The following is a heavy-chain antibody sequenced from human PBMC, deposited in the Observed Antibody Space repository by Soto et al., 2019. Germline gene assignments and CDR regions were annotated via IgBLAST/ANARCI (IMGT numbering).Heavy chain of an antibody. D-gene: IGHD3-22*01. CDR3: ARGNGGPVSGWGLGLGY. V-gene: IGHV4-59*01. CDR2: IYYSGST. CDR1: GGSIISFY. J-gene: IGHJ4*02. Sequence: SETLSLTCTVSGGSIISFYWSWILQPPWKGLEWIGYIYYSGSTNYNPSLKSRVTISVDTSKDQFSLKLSSVTAADTAVYYCARGNGGPVSGWGLGLGYWGQGTLVTVSS.